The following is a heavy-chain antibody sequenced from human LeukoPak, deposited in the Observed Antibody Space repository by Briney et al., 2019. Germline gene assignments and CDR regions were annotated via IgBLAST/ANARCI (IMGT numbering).Heavy chain of an antibody. J-gene: IGHJ4*02. CDR2: ISSSGSTI. CDR1: GFTFSSYE. Sequence: GGSLRLSCAASGFTFSSYEMNWVRQAPGKGLEWVSYISSSGSTIYYADSVKGRFTISRDNSKNTLYLQINSLRAEDTAVYYCAKDHLPRIVVADRDYWGQGTLGTVSS. D-gene: IGHD6-19*01. V-gene: IGHV3-48*03. CDR3: AKDHLPRIVVADRDY.